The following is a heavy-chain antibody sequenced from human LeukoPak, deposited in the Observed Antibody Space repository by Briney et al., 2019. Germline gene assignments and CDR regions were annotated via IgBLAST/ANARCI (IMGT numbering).Heavy chain of an antibody. D-gene: IGHD6-6*01. Sequence: ASVKASCKASGYTSTSYGISWVRQAPGQGLEWMGGIIPIFGTANYAQKFQGRVTITADKSTSTAYMELSSLRSEDTAVYYCARESIAARHNWFDPWGQGTLVTVSS. V-gene: IGHV1-69*06. CDR3: ARESIAARHNWFDP. CDR2: IIPIFGTA. J-gene: IGHJ5*02. CDR1: GYTSTSYG.